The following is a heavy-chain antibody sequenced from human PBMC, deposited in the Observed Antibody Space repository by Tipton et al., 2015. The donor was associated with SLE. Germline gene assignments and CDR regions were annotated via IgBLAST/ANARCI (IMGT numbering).Heavy chain of an antibody. CDR3: ARSEAAAGTGDDAFDI. V-gene: IGHV4-59*01. D-gene: IGHD6-13*01. CDR2: TYYSGST. J-gene: IGHJ3*02. Sequence: LRLSCTVSGGSISSNYWSWIRQPPGKGLEWISYTYYSGSTYNPSLKSRVTISVDTSKNRISLKLSSVTSADTAVYYCARSEAAAGTGDDAFDIWGQGTMVTVSS. CDR1: GGSISSNY.